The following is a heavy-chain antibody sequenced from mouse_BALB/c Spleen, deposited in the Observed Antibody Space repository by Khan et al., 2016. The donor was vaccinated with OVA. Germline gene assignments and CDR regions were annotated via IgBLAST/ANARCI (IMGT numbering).Heavy chain of an antibody. CDR3: VRYGNHWYFDD. Sequence: QVQLKESGAELMKPGASVKISCKATGYTFSSYWIEWVKQRPGHGLEWIGDILPGSGNTNCTENFKGKATFTADTSSNTAYMQLSSLTSEDSAVYYCVRYGNHWYFDDWGAGTTVTVS. CDR1: GYTFSSYW. J-gene: IGHJ1*01. V-gene: IGHV1-9*01. D-gene: IGHD2-1*01. CDR2: ILPGSGNT.